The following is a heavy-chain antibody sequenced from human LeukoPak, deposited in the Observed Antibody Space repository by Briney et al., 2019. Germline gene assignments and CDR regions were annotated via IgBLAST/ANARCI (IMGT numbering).Heavy chain of an antibody. CDR1: GFTFSSYG. CDR2: ISGSGGST. J-gene: IGHJ4*02. CDR3: AKAREYQLLFDY. D-gene: IGHD2-2*01. V-gene: IGHV3-23*01. Sequence: GGSLRLSCAASGFTFSSYGMSWVRQAPGKGLEWVSAISGSGGSTYYADSVKGRFTISRDNSKNTLYLQMNSLRAEDTAVYYCAKAREYQLLFDYWGQGTLVTVSS.